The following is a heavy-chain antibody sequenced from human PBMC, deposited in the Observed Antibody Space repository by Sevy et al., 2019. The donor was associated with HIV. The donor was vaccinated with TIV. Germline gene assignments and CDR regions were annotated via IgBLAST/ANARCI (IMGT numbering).Heavy chain of an antibody. D-gene: IGHD3-22*01. V-gene: IGHV5-51*01. J-gene: IGHJ4*02. CDR2: IYPGDSEI. CDR3: ARPAYDTTGYPQYYFDS. CDR1: GYRFTSYW. Sequence: GESLKISCKASGYRFTSYWIGWLRQLPGKGLEWMGIIYPGDSEIRYSPSLQGQVTISADKSISTAYLQWSSLMASDTAIYFCARPAYDTTGYPQYYFDSWGQGTLVTVSS.